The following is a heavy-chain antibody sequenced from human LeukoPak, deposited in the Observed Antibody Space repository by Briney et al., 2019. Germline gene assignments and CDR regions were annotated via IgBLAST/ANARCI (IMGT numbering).Heavy chain of an antibody. CDR3: ARTIEVAGTLSWFDP. D-gene: IGHD6-19*01. CDR2: ISSSSSYI. Sequence: GGSLRLSCAASGLTFSIYSMNWVRQAPGKGLEWVSSISSSSSYITYASSVKGRFTISRDNAKNSLYLQMNSLRAEDTAVYYCARTIEVAGTLSWFDPWGQGTLVTVSS. CDR1: GLTFSIYS. J-gene: IGHJ5*02. V-gene: IGHV3-21*01.